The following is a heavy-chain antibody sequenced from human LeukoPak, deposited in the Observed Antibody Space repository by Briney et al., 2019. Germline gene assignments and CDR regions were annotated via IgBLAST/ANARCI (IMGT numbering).Heavy chain of an antibody. J-gene: IGHJ4*02. CDR3: ARDRGHYDILTGYYTYFDY. CDR1: GGTFSSYA. Sequence: ASVKVSCKASGGTFSSYAISRVRQAPGQGLEWMGRIIPIFGTADYAQKFQGRVTITTDESTSTAYMELSSLRSEDTAVYYCARDRGHYDILTGYYTYFDYWGQGTLVTVSS. D-gene: IGHD3-9*01. CDR2: IIPIFGTA. V-gene: IGHV1-69*05.